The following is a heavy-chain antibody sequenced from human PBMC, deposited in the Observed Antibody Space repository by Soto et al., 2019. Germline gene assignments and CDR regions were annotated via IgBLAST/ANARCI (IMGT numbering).Heavy chain of an antibody. Sequence: ASVKVSCKASGYTFTSYDINWVRQATGQGLEWMGWMNPNSGNTGYAQKFQGRVTMTRNTSISTAYMELSSLRSEDTAVYYCAEAYYGSGSDAFDIWGQGTMVTVSS. V-gene: IGHV1-8*01. CDR3: AEAYYGSGSDAFDI. J-gene: IGHJ3*02. D-gene: IGHD3-10*01. CDR1: GYTFTSYD. CDR2: MNPNSGNT.